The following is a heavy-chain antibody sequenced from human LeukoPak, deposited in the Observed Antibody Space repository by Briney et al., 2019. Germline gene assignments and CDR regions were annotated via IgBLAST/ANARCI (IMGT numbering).Heavy chain of an antibody. J-gene: IGHJ3*02. Sequence: GGSLRLSCAASGFTFSSYAMSWVRQAPGKGLEWVSAISGSGGSTYYADSVRGRFTISRDNAKNSLYLHMNSLRSEDTAVYYCARYYDGNSYYDAFDIWGQGTMVTVAS. CDR3: ARYYDGNSYYDAFDI. CDR2: ISGSGGST. D-gene: IGHD3-22*01. CDR1: GFTFSSYA. V-gene: IGHV3-23*01.